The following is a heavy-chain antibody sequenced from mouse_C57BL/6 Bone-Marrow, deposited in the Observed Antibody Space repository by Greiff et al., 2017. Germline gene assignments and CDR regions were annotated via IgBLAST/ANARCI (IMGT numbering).Heavy chain of an antibody. D-gene: IGHD2-4*01. J-gene: IGHJ1*03. Sequence: LVKPGASVKLSCKASGYTFTEYTIHWVKQRSGQGLEWIGWFYPGSGSIKYNEKFKDKATLTADKSSSTVYMELSRLTSEDSAVYFCARHEEGAYYYYDDWYFDVWGTGTTVTVSS. CDR2: FYPGSGSI. CDR3: ARHEEGAYYYYDDWYFDV. V-gene: IGHV1-62-2*01. CDR1: GYTFTEYT.